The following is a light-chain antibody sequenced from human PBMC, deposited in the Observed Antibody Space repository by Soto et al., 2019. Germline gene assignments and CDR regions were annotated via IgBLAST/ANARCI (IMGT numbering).Light chain of an antibody. CDR3: SSFAGGGNPVL. CDR1: SSDVGGYNY. CDR2: EVT. J-gene: IGLJ2*01. V-gene: IGLV2-8*01. Sequence: QSVLTQPPSASGSLGQSVTISCTGTSSDVGGYNYVSWHQQHPGKAPKVMIYEVTKRPPGVPDRFSGSKSGSTASLTVSGLQAVDEADYYCSSFAGGGNPVLLGGGTKLTVL.